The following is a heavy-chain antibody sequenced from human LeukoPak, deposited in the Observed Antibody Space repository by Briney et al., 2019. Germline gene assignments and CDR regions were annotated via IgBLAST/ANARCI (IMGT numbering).Heavy chain of an antibody. J-gene: IGHJ4*02. CDR2: ISSSSSYI. CDR1: GFTFSSYW. Sequence: GGSLRLSCAASGFTFSSYWMHWVRQAPGKGLEWVSSISSSSSYIYYADSVKGRFTISRDNAKNSLYLQMNSLRAEDTAVYYCALTPLRDFWSGYYIDYWGQGTLVTVSS. CDR3: ALTPLRDFWSGYYIDY. V-gene: IGHV3-21*01. D-gene: IGHD3-3*01.